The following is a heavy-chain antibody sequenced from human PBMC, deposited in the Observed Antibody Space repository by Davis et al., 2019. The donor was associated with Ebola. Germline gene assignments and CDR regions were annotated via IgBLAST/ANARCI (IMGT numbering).Heavy chain of an antibody. CDR3: ARASLTMIVVVKANWFDP. CDR2: INPHNGNT. J-gene: IGHJ5*02. CDR1: GYTFTSYG. V-gene: IGHV1-18*04. D-gene: IGHD3-22*01. Sequence: ASVKVSCKASGYTFTSYGITWVRQAPGQGLEWMGWINPHNGNTNYAQNVQGRVTMTTDTSTSTAYMEVGSLRSDDTAVYYCARASLTMIVVVKANWFDPWGQGTLVTVSS.